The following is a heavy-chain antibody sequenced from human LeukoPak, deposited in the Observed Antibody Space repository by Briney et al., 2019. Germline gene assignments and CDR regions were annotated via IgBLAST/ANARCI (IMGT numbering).Heavy chain of an antibody. CDR2: ISSSSSYI. CDR3: ARGLLAAAGIPFDY. D-gene: IGHD6-13*01. CDR1: GFTFSSYS. V-gene: IGHV3-21*01. Sequence: GGSLRLSCAASGFTFSSYSMNWVRQAPGKGLEWVSSISSSSSYIYYADSVKGRFSISRDNAKNSLYLQMNSLRAEDTAVYYCARGLLAAAGIPFDYWGQGTLVTVSS. J-gene: IGHJ4*02.